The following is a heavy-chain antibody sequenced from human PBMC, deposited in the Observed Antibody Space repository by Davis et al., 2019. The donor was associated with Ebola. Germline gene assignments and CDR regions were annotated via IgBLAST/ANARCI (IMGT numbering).Heavy chain of an antibody. CDR1: GFTFSSYG. CDR2: ISWNSGSI. V-gene: IGHV3-9*01. Sequence: PGGSLRLSCAASGFTFSSYGMTWVRQAPGKGLEWVSGISWNSGSIDYADSVKGRFTISRDNAKNSLYLQMNSLRPEDTAFYYCAKAGGVSAAGIPKGGFDSWGQGTLVSVSS. J-gene: IGHJ4*02. CDR3: AKAGGVSAAGIPKGGFDS. D-gene: IGHD6-13*01.